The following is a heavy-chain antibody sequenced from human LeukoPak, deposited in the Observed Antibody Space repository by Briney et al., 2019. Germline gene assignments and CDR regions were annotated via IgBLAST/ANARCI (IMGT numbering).Heavy chain of an antibody. CDR2: IYYSGNT. CDR1: GGSISSYY. CDR3: ARDKGEYYDSSGYLDY. Sequence: SETLSLTCTVSGGSISSYYWSWVRQPPGKGLEWIGYIYYSGNTNYNPSLKSRVTISVDTSKNQFSLKLSSVTAADTAMYYCARDKGEYYDSSGYLDYWGQGTLVTVSS. D-gene: IGHD3-22*01. V-gene: IGHV4-59*01. J-gene: IGHJ4*02.